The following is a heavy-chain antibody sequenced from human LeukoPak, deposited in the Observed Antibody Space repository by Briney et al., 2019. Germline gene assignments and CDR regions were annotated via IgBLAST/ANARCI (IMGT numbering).Heavy chain of an antibody. J-gene: IGHJ4*02. CDR3: ATRPEYYYDSSGTINPYYFDY. CDR1: GGTFSSYA. CDR2: IIPIFGTA. D-gene: IGHD3-22*01. Sequence: ASVKVSCKASGGTFSSYAISWVRQAPGQGLEWMGGIIPIFGTANYAQKFQGRVTITADKSTSTAYMELSSLRSEDTAVYYCATRPEYYYDSSGTINPYYFDYWGQGTLVTVSS. V-gene: IGHV1-69*06.